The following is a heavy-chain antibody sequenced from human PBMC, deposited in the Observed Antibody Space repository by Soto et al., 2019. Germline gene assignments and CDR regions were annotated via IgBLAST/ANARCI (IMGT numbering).Heavy chain of an antibody. CDR2: IIPIFGTA. CDR3: ARAGRATNYYYYGMDV. D-gene: IGHD1-26*01. J-gene: IGHJ6*02. Sequence: SVKVSCKASGGTFSSYAISWVRQAPGQGLEWMGGIIPIFGTANYAQKFQGRVTITADKSTGTAYMELSSLRSEDTAVYYCARAGRATNYYYYGMDVWRQGTTVTVSS. CDR1: GGTFSSYA. V-gene: IGHV1-69*06.